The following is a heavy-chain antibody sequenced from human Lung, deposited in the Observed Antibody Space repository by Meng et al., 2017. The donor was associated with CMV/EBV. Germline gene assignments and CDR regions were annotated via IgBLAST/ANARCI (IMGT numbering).Heavy chain of an antibody. CDR3: ARDVGTGAAGY. D-gene: IGHD1-1*01. V-gene: IGHV1-2*02. CDR1: GYTFTDYY. J-gene: IGHJ4*02. CDR2: INPNSGGT. Sequence: ASVKVSCKASGYTFTDYYIHWVRQAPGQGLEWMGWINPNSGGTNYAQKFQGRVTMTTDTSIRTIYMELNRLTSDDTAKFYCARDVGTGAAGYWGQGHLVTVDS.